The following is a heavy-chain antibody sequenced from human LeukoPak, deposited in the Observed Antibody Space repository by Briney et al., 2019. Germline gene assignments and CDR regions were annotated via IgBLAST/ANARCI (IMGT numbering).Heavy chain of an antibody. J-gene: IGHJ4*02. D-gene: IGHD3-9*01. CDR3: ARGGRLVTHPVDY. V-gene: IGHV1-46*01. CDR2: INPSGGST. Sequence: ASVKVSCKASGYTFTSYYMHWVRQAPGQGLEWMGIINPSGGSTSYAQKFQGRVTMTRGMSTSTVHMELSSLRSEDTAVYYCARGGRLVTHPVDYWGQGTLVTVSS. CDR1: GYTFTSYY.